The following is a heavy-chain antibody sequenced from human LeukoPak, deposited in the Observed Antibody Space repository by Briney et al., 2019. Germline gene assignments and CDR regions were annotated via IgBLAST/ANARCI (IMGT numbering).Heavy chain of an antibody. D-gene: IGHD2-21*02. CDR2: INSDGSNI. J-gene: IGHJ4*02. CDR3: VREDCRGVCSSRLDC. CDR1: GFTLGDFW. Sequence: GGSLRLSCAASGFTLGDFWMHWVRRGPGKGLDWVSRINSDGSNIDYADSVKGRFTISRDNAMNTLYLQMNSLRVKDTAVYYCVREDCRGVCSSRLDCWGRGTVVSVSS. V-gene: IGHV3-74*01.